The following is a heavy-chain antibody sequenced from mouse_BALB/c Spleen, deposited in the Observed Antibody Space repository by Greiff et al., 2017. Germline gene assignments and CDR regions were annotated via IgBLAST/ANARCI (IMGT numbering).Heavy chain of an antibody. V-gene: IGHV1-69*01. Sequence: VQLQQSGAELVMPGASVKMSCKASGYTFTDYWMHWVKQRPGQGLEWIGAIDTSDSYTSYNQKFKGKATLTVGESSSTAYMQLSSLTSEDSAVYYCARYHYYGSSSYYAMDYWGQGTSVTVSS. CDR2: IDTSDSYT. CDR1: GYTFTDYW. J-gene: IGHJ4*01. D-gene: IGHD1-1*01. CDR3: ARYHYYGSSSYYAMDY.